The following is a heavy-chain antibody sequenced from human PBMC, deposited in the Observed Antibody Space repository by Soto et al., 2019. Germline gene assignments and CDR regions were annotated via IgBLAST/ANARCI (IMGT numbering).Heavy chain of an antibody. D-gene: IGHD4-17*01. CDR3: ARFDYADYYMDDAFDI. V-gene: IGHV4-30-4*01. CDR2: IYYSGST. Sequence: QVQLQESGPGLVKPSQTLSLTCIVSGGSISSGNYYWSWIRQPPGKGLEWIGYIYYSGSTYYNPSLTSRVTISVDTSKNQFSLKLSSVTAADTAVYYCARFDYADYYMDDAFDIWGQGTKVTVSS. J-gene: IGHJ3*02. CDR1: GGSISSGNYY.